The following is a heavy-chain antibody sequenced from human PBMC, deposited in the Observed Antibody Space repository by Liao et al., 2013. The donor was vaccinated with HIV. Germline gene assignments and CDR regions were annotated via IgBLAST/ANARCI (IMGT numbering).Heavy chain of an antibody. CDR2: INHSGRT. J-gene: IGHJ4*02. D-gene: IGHD4-17*01. CDR1: GGSFSGYY. V-gene: IGHV4-34*09. Sequence: QVQLQESGPGLVKPSQTLSLTCAVYGGSFSGYYWSWIRQPPGKGLEWIGEINHSGRTNYNPSLKSRVIISADTSKNQFSLKVTSVTAADTAVYYCARGRNDYGDYVKDYWGQGTLVTVSS. CDR3: ARGRNDYGDYVKDY.